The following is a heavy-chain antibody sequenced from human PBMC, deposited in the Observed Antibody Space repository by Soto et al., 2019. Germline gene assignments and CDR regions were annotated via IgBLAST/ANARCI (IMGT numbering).Heavy chain of an antibody. CDR2: IYYSGST. J-gene: IGHJ4*02. Sequence: SLTLSLTYIVSGGSISSYYWSWIRQPPGKGLEWIGYIYYSGSTNYNPSLKSRVTISVDTSKNQFSLNLSSVTAADTAVYYCAREGGHYDSSGMIWGQGTVVTSPQ. V-gene: IGHV4-59*01. CDR1: GGSISSYY. CDR3: AREGGHYDSSGMI. D-gene: IGHD3-22*01.